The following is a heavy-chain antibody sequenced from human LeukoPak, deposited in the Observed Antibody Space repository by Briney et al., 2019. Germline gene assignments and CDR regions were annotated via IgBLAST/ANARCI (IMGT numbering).Heavy chain of an antibody. CDR3: ARVGLIQLWGNSNDY. V-gene: IGHV1-18*01. Sequence: GASVKVSCKGSGYTFTSYGISWVRQAPGQGLEWMGWISAYNGNTNYAQKLQGRVTMTTDTSTSTAYMELRSLRSDDTAVYYCARVGLIQLWGNSNDYWGQGTLVTVSS. D-gene: IGHD5-18*01. CDR2: ISAYNGNT. CDR1: GYTFTSYG. J-gene: IGHJ4*02.